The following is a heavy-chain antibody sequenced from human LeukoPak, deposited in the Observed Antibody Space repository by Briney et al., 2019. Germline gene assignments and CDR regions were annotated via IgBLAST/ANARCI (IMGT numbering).Heavy chain of an antibody. CDR3: VKGFYISDY. V-gene: IGHV3-64D*06. CDR1: GFTFSSNA. CDR2: ITSDGIHT. Sequence: GGSLRLSCSASGFTFSSNAMHWVREAPGKGLEYVSTITSDGIHTYYADSVKGRFTISRDNSKNTLYLQMSSLRAEDTAIYYCVKGFYISDYWGQGNLVTVSS. J-gene: IGHJ4*02. D-gene: IGHD2/OR15-2a*01.